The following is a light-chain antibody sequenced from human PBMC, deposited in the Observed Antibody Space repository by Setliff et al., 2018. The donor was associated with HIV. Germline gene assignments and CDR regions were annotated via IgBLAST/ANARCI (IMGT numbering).Light chain of an antibody. CDR3: CSYADSYTSLYV. CDR2: DVT. V-gene: IGLV2-11*01. J-gene: IGLJ1*01. Sequence: QSALTQPASVSGSPGQSITISCTGTSSDVGSYNSVSWYQHHPGKAPKILIYDVTKRPSGVPDRFSGSKSGNSASLTISGLQAEDEADYYCCSYADSYTSLYVFGTGTK. CDR1: SSDVGSYNS.